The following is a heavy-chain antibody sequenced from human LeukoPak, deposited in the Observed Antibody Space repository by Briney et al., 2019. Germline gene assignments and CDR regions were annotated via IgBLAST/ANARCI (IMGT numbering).Heavy chain of an antibody. Sequence: HPGGSLRLSCAASGFTFSSFYMTWVRQAPGKGLEWVATIKQDGSDEHYVDSVKGRFIISRDNAKNSLYLQMNSLRAEDTAVYYCARTTILDYWGQGTLVTASS. CDR2: IKQDGSDE. CDR3: ARTTILDY. V-gene: IGHV3-7*01. CDR1: GFTFSSFY. J-gene: IGHJ4*02. D-gene: IGHD4-17*01.